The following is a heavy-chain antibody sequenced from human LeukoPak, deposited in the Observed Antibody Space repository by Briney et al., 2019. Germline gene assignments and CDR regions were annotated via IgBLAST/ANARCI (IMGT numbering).Heavy chain of an antibody. Sequence: GESLKISCKGSGYSFTSYWISWVRQMPGKGLEWMGRIDPSDSYTNYSPSFQGHVTISADKSISTAYLQWSSLKASDTAMYYCARLGVLLWFGELSTWDGYWGQGTLVTVSS. D-gene: IGHD3-10*01. V-gene: IGHV5-10-1*01. CDR1: GYSFTSYW. CDR3: ARLGVLLWFGELSTWDGY. CDR2: IDPSDSYT. J-gene: IGHJ4*02.